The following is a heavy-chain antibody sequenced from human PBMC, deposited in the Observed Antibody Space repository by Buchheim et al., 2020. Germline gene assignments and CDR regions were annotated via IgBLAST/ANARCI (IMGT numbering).Heavy chain of an antibody. J-gene: IGHJ4*02. D-gene: IGHD6-19*01. V-gene: IGHV4-59*01. CDR2: VSYSGTT. CDR3: ARVRASGWYFFDF. CDR1: GGSISGYY. Sequence: QVQLQESGPRLVKPSETLSLTCTVSGGSISGYYRSWIRQPPEKGLEWIGYVSYSGTTVYEPSLERRVTISVDTPNMQFSLKLTSATAADTAVYYCARVRASGWYFFDFWGQGTL.